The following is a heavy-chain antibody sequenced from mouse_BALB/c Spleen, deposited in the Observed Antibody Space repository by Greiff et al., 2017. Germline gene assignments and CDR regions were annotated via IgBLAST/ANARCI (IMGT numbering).Heavy chain of an antibody. CDR1: GFTFSDYY. Sequence: EVKLVESGGGLVKPGGSLKLSCAASGFTFSDYYMYWVRQTPEKRLEWVATISDGGSYTYYPDSVKGRFTISRDNAKNNLYLQMSSLKSEDTAMYYCARGGGGREYYFDDWGQGTTLTVSS. J-gene: IGHJ2*01. CDR3: ARGGGGREYYFDD. D-gene: IGHD3-3*01. V-gene: IGHV5-4*02. CDR2: ISDGGSYT.